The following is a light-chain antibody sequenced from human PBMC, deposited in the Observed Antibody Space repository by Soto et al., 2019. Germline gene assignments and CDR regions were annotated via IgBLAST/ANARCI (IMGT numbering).Light chain of an antibody. CDR1: SSDVGAYNY. J-gene: IGLJ3*02. V-gene: IGLV2-8*01. Sequence: QSALTQPPSASGSPGQSVTISCTGTSSDVGAYNYVSWYQQHPGKAPKLMIYEVSKRPSGVPDRFSASKSGNTASLTVSGLQADDEGDYYCSSYAGSNNWVFGGGTQLTV. CDR3: SSYAGSNNWV. CDR2: EVS.